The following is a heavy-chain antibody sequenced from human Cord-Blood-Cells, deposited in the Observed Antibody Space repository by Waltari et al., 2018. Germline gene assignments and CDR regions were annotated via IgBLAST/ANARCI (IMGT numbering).Heavy chain of an antibody. CDR3: AGNYDFWSGYYY. D-gene: IGHD3-3*01. Sequence: QLQLQQWGAGLLKPSETLSLTCAVYGGSFSGYYWSWSRQPPGKGLEWIGEINHSGSTNYNPSLKSRVTISVDTSKNQFSLKLSSVTAADTAVYYCAGNYDFWSGYYYWGQGTLVTVSS. J-gene: IGHJ4*02. V-gene: IGHV4-34*01. CDR2: INHSGST. CDR1: GGSFSGYY.